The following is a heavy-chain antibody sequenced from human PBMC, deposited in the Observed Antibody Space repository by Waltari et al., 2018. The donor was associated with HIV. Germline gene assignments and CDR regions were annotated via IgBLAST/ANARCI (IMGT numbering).Heavy chain of an antibody. Sequence: EVQLVESGGGLVQPGGSLRLSCAASGFTFSSCWMTWVRQAPGKGLEWVANIKQDGSEKYYADSVKGRFTISRDNAKNSLYLQMNSLRAEDTAVYYCASLYCSGGSCYDYWGQGTLVTVSS. CDR1: GFTFSSCW. V-gene: IGHV3-7*01. D-gene: IGHD2-15*01. J-gene: IGHJ4*02. CDR2: IKQDGSEK. CDR3: ASLYCSGGSCYDY.